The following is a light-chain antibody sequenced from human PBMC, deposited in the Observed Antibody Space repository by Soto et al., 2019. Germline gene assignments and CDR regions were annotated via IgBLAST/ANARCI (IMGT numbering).Light chain of an antibody. CDR2: GNS. V-gene: IGLV1-40*01. CDR3: QSYDSSLSGYV. Sequence: QSVLTQPPSVSGAPGQRVTISCTGSSSNIGAGYDVHWYQQLPGTAPKLLIYGNSNRPSGVPDRFFGSKSGTSVSLAITGLQAEDEADYYCQSYDSSLSGYVFGTGTKLTVL. J-gene: IGLJ1*01. CDR1: SSNIGAGYD.